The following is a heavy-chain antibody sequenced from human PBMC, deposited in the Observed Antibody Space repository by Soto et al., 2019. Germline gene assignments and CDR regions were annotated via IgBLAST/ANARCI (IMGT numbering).Heavy chain of an antibody. Sequence: GAPVKVSCKASGGTFSSYAISWVRQAPGQGLEWMGGIIPIFGTANYAQKFQGRVTITADESTSTAYMELSSLRSEDTAVYYCARPRFLEWLSPLYYYYGMDVWGQGTTVTVSS. V-gene: IGHV1-69*13. CDR1: GGTFSSYA. D-gene: IGHD3-3*01. J-gene: IGHJ6*02. CDR3: ARPRFLEWLSPLYYYYGMDV. CDR2: IIPIFGTA.